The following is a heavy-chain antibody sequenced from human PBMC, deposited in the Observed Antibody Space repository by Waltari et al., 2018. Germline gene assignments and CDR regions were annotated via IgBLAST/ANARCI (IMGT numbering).Heavy chain of an antibody. Sequence: EVQLLESGGGLVQPGGSLRLSCEASGFTFNNYAMGWVSQAPGRGLGWVSASSGGGTSTFYADSVKGRFTISRDSSKNTLYLHMNSLRAEDTAIYYCTKRGSLYYYGMDVWGQGTTVTVSS. CDR1: GFTFNNYA. D-gene: IGHD3-10*01. J-gene: IGHJ6*02. V-gene: IGHV3-23*01. CDR3: TKRGSLYYYGMDV. CDR2: SSGGGTST.